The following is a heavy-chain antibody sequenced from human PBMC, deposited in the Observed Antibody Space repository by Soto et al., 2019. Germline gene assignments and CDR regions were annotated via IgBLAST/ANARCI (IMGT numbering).Heavy chain of an antibody. CDR2: ITHDGSSA. J-gene: IGHJ3*02. D-gene: IGHD3-10*02. CDR3: ADLFAGFDI. V-gene: IGHV3-74*01. Sequence: EVQVVESGGDLVQPGGSLRLSCVGSGFTFSSHWMHWVRQAPGKGLVWVAHITHDGSSATYADSVKGRFTISRDNAKNTLYLQMNTLRFEDTAVYYCADLFAGFDIWGQGTMVTASS. CDR1: GFTFSSHW.